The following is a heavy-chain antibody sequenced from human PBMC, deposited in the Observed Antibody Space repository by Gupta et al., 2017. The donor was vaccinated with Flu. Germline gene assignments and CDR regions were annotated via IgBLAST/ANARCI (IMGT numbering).Heavy chain of an antibody. CDR3: AREGISAAGTTGAFDY. V-gene: IGHV4-61*02. J-gene: IGHJ4*02. CDR1: GGPVSSGSYY. D-gene: IGHD6-25*01. Sequence: QVQLQESGPGLVRPSQTLSLTCTVSGGPVSSGSYYWHWIRQPAGEGLEWIGRIYINGNTNYNPSLRSRITISLDTSKNQFSLKLISVTAADTALYYCAREGISAAGTTGAFDYWGQGALVTVSS. CDR2: IYINGNT.